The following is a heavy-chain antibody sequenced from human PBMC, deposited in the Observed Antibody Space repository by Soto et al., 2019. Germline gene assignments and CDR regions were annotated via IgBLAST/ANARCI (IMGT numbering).Heavy chain of an antibody. V-gene: IGHV1-18*01. D-gene: IGHD6-13*01. CDR2: ISAHNGNT. CDR3: ARASSHIAAPGSFEP. J-gene: IGHJ5*02. CDR1: GYTFTSYG. Sequence: ASVKVSCKASGYTFTSYGISWVRQAPGQVLEWLGWISAHNGNTNYAQKLQGTVTMTTDISTSTAYMELRSLRSDDTAVYYCARASSHIAAPGSFEPWGQGTMVTVSS.